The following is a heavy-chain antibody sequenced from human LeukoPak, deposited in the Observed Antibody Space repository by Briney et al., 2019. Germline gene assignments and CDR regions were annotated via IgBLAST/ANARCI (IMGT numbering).Heavy chain of an antibody. Sequence: GGSLRLSCAASGFTFSNYWMTWVRQAPGKGLEWVANIKQDGSEKYYVDSLKGRFTISRDNAKNSLYLQMNSLRAEDTAVYYCARIGFCSGTSCYSGDYFDSWGQGTLVTVSS. CDR3: ARIGFCSGTSCYSGDYFDS. V-gene: IGHV3-7*03. CDR2: IKQDGSEK. CDR1: GFTFSNYW. D-gene: IGHD2-2*03. J-gene: IGHJ4*02.